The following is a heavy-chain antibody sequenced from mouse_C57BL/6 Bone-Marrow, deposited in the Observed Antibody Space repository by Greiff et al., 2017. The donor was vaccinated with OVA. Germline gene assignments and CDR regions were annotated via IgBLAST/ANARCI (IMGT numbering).Heavy chain of an antibody. CDR2: IYPRSGNT. V-gene: IGHV1-81*01. D-gene: IGHD1-1*01. CDR1: GYTFTSYG. CDR3: APYYYGSSYGYFDV. Sequence: QVQLKESGAELARPGASVKLSCKASGYTFTSYGISWVKQRTGQGLEWIGEIYPRSGNTYYNEKFKGKATLTADKSSSTAYMELRSLTSEDSAVYFGAPYYYGSSYGYFDVWGTGTTVTVSS. J-gene: IGHJ1*03.